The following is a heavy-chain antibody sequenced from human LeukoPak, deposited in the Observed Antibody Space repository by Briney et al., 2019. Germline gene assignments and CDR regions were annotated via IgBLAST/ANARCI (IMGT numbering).Heavy chain of an antibody. Sequence: GGSLRLSCAASGFSVSVNYMTWVRQAPGKGLEWVSVIYSGGNTYYSDSVKGRFTISRDNSKNTLFLQMHSLKSEDTAMYYCARAVGFHDPFDIWGQGTVVAVSS. CDR1: GFSVSVNY. D-gene: IGHD3-3*01. J-gene: IGHJ3*02. CDR2: IYSGGNT. CDR3: ARAVGFHDPFDI. V-gene: IGHV3-66*02.